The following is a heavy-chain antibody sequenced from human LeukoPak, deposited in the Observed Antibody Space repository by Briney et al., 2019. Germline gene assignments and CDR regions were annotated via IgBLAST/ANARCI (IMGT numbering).Heavy chain of an antibody. CDR1: GGTFSSYA. CDR2: IIPIFGTA. V-gene: IGHV1-69*13. CDR3: ASASSWGNWFDP. J-gene: IGHJ5*02. Sequence: VASVKVSCKASGGTFSSYAISWVRQAPGQGLEWMGGIIPIFGTANYAQKFQGRVTITADESTSTAYMELSSLRSEDTAVYYCASASSWGNWFDPWGQGTLVTVSS. D-gene: IGHD6-13*01.